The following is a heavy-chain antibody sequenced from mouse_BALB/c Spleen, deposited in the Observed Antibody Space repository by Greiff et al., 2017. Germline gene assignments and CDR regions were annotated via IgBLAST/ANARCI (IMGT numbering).Heavy chain of an antibody. V-gene: IGHV1-14*01. Sequence: VQLQQSGPELVKPGASVKMSCKASGYTFTSYVMHWVKQKPGQGLEWIGYINPYNDGTKYNEKFKGKATLTSDKSSSTAYMELSSLTSEDSAVYYCASDCYGSSREWFAYWGQGTLVTVSA. CDR3: ASDCYGSSREWFAY. J-gene: IGHJ3*01. D-gene: IGHD1-1*01. CDR1: GYTFTSYV. CDR2: INPYNDGT.